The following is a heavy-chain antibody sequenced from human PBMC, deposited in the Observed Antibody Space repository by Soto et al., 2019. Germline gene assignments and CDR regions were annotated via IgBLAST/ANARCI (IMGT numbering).Heavy chain of an antibody. CDR2: ISSSSDTI. CDR3: ARALPLRGLVYYYAIDV. D-gene: IGHD3-10*01. CDR1: GFTFSTYN. Sequence: PGGSLRLSCAASGFTFSTYNMNWVRQAPGRGLEWVSYISSSSDTINYAGSVRGRFTISRDNAKNSLYLQMNNLRDEDTAVYYCARALPLRGLVYYYAIDVWGQGTTVTVSS. J-gene: IGHJ6*02. V-gene: IGHV3-48*02.